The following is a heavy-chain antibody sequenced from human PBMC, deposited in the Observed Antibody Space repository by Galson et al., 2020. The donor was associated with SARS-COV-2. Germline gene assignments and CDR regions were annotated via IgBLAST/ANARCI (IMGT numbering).Heavy chain of an antibody. CDR1: ALSFNTYA. CDR2: ISYDGSHE. J-gene: IGHJ3*02. V-gene: IGHV3-30-3*01. CDR3: AGDPSVYDGFDI. D-gene: IGHD1-26*01. Sequence: GGSLRLSCAVSALSFNTYATHWVRQAPGKGLEWVAIISYDGSHEYYADSVKGRFTISRDISKNMVYLQMNSLRAEDTAVYYCAGDPSVYDGFDIWGQGTRVTVSS.